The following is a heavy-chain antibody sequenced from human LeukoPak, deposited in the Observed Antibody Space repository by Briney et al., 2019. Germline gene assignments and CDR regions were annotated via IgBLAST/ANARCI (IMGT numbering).Heavy chain of an antibody. Sequence: SETLSLTCAVYGGSFSGYYWSWIRQPPGKGLEWIGEINHSGSTNYNPSLKSRVTISVDTSKSQFSLKLSSVTAADTAVYYCARGMTNYYDSSGYYPFRYWGQGTLVTVPS. CDR2: INHSGST. CDR3: ARGMTNYYDSSGYYPFRY. J-gene: IGHJ4*02. D-gene: IGHD3-22*01. CDR1: GGSFSGYY. V-gene: IGHV4-34*01.